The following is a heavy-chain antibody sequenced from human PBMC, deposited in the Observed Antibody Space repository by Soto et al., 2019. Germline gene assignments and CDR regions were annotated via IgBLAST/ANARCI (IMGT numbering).Heavy chain of an antibody. CDR1: GGTFSSYA. D-gene: IGHD3-22*01. CDR3: ASHYDSSGYYYRGLDY. J-gene: IGHJ4*02. Sequence: ASVKVSCKASGGTFSSYAISWVRQAPGQGLEWMGGIIPIFGTADYAQKFQGRVTIIADESTSTAYMELSSLRSEDTAVYYCASHYDSSGYYYRGLDYWGQGTLVTVSS. V-gene: IGHV1-69*13. CDR2: IIPIFGTA.